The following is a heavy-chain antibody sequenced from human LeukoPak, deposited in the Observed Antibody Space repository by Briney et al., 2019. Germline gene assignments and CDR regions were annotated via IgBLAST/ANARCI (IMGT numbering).Heavy chain of an antibody. Sequence: SVKVSCKASGGTFSSYAISWVRQAPGRGLEWMGRIIPIFGTANYAQKFQGRVTITTDESTSTAYMELSSLRSEDTAVYYCARNPKYTPVYDYVWGSYRPPTYYYYYYMDVWGKGTTVTVSS. CDR3: ARNPKYTPVYDYVWGSYRPPTYYYYYYMDV. V-gene: IGHV1-69*05. CDR1: GGTFSSYA. CDR2: IIPIFGTA. D-gene: IGHD3-16*02. J-gene: IGHJ6*03.